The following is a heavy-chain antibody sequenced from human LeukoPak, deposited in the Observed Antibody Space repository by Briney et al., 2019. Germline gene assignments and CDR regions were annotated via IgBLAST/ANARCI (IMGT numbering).Heavy chain of an antibody. CDR3: ARDGLGGSGAFDI. V-gene: IGHV1-2*02. CDR1: GYTFTGYY. Sequence: ASVKVSCKASGYTFTGYYIHWGRQAPGQGLEWMGWINPDSGGTNYAQKFQGGVTMTRDTSISTAYMELSRLRSDDTAVYYCARDGLGGSGAFDIWGQGTMVTVSP. CDR2: INPDSGGT. D-gene: IGHD3-16*01. J-gene: IGHJ3*02.